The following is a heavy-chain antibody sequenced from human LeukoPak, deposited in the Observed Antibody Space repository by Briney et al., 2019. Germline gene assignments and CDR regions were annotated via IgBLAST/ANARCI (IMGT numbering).Heavy chain of an antibody. D-gene: IGHD5-12*01. V-gene: IGHV3-43*01. CDR2: ISWDGDTT. Sequence: GESLRLSCAASGFTFYDYIMHWLRQAPGKGLEWVSLISWDGDTTYYADSVKGRFTISRDNSKNTLYLQMNSLRAEDTAVYYCARGPSGYHNTGGQGTLVTVSS. CDR1: GFTFYDYI. J-gene: IGHJ4*02. CDR3: ARGPSGYHNT.